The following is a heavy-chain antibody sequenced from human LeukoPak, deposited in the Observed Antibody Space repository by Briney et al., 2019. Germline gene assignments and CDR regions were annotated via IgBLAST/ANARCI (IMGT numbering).Heavy chain of an antibody. Sequence: GGSLRLSCAASGFTFSSYSMNWVRQAPGKGLEWVSYISSSSSTIYYADSVKGRFTISRDNAKNSLYLQMNSLRDEDTAVYCCARLSGGSGSYPYYYGMDVWGQGTTVTVSS. D-gene: IGHD3-10*01. V-gene: IGHV3-48*02. CDR3: ARLSGGSGSYPYYYGMDV. J-gene: IGHJ6*02. CDR2: ISSSSSTI. CDR1: GFTFSSYS.